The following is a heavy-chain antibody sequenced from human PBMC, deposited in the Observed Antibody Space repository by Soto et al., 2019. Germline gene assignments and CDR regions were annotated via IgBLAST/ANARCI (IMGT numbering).Heavy chain of an antibody. D-gene: IGHD5-18*01. CDR1: GFTVSSNY. Sequence: GGSLRLSCAASGFTVSSNYMSWVRQAPGKGLEWVSVIYSGGSTYYADSVKGRFTISRDNSKNTLYLQMDSLRAEDTALYYCAIEKPTALPYHYYRLAVWGQGTTVTVSS. J-gene: IGHJ6*02. V-gene: IGHV3-53*01. CDR3: AIEKPTALPYHYYRLAV. CDR2: IYSGGST.